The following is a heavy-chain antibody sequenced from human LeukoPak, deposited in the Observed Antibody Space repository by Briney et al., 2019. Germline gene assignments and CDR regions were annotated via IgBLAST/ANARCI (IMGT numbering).Heavy chain of an antibody. CDR2: IYTSGST. Sequence: SETLSLTCTVSSGSISSYYWSWIRQPPGKGLEWIGYIYTSGSTNYNPSLKSRVTISVDTSKNQFSLKLSSVTAADTAVYYCASLRDSSGYPHDYWGQGTLVTVSS. CDR3: ASLRDSSGYPHDY. CDR1: SGSISSYY. J-gene: IGHJ4*02. V-gene: IGHV4-4*09. D-gene: IGHD3-22*01.